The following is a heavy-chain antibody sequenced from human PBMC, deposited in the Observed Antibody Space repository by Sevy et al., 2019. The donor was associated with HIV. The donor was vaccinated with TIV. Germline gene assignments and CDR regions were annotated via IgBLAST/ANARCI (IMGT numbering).Heavy chain of an antibody. V-gene: IGHV3-7*01. D-gene: IGHD3-22*01. Sequence: GGSLRLSCGASGFTFSSYWMSWVRQAPGKGLEWVANINQDGSEKDYVQSVKGRFTISRDNVKNSLFLQMNSLRAEDTAVYCCARKKYYYDSSTNGWFDPWGQGTLVTVSS. J-gene: IGHJ5*02. CDR3: ARKKYYYDSSTNGWFDP. CDR1: GFTFSSYW. CDR2: INQDGSEK.